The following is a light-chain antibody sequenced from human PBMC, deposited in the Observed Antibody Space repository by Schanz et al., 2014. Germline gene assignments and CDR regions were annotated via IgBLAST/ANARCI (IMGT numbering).Light chain of an antibody. CDR1: SSNIGAGYD. V-gene: IGLV1-40*01. CDR2: GNS. J-gene: IGLJ2*01. Sequence: QSVLTQPPSVSGAPGQRVTISCTGSSSNIGAGYDVHWYQQLPGTAPKLLIYGNSNRPSGVPDRFSASKSGTSASLAISGLQSQDEADYYCSAYVQGRNFVAFGGGTKLTVL. CDR3: SAYVQGRNFVA.